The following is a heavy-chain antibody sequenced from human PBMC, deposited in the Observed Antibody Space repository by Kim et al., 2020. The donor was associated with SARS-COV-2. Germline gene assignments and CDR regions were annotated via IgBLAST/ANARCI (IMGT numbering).Heavy chain of an antibody. V-gene: IGHV3-23*01. CDR3: ARKLPVGSADWGSNAFDI. Sequence: GSLRLSCAASGFTFRSYAMSWVRQAPGKGLEWVSIISTSGSGTYYADSVKGRFTISRDNSKNTVYLQMNSLRAEDTAVYHCARKLPVGSADWGSNAFDI. CDR1: GFTFRSYA. CDR2: ISTSGSGT. D-gene: IGHD3-16*01. J-gene: IGHJ3*02.